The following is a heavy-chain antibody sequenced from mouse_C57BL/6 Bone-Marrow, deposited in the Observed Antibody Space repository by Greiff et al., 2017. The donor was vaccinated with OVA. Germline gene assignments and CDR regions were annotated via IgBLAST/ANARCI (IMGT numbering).Heavy chain of an antibody. V-gene: IGHV1-39*01. CDR1: GYSFTDYN. Sequence: VHVKQSGPELVKPGASVKISCKASGYSFTDYNMNWVKQSNGKSLEWIGVINPNYGTTSYNQKFKGKATLTVDQSSSTAYMQLNSLTSEDSAVYYCARPLLLSSHWYFDVWGTGTTVTVSS. D-gene: IGHD1-1*01. J-gene: IGHJ1*03. CDR3: ARPLLLSSHWYFDV. CDR2: INPNYGTT.